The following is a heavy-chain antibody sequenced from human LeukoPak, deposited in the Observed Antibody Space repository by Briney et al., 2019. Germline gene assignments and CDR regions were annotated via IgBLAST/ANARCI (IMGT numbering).Heavy chain of an antibody. Sequence: GASVKVSYKASGGTFSSYAISWVRQAPGQGLEWMGGIIPIFGTANYAQKFQGRVTITADESTSTAYMELSSLRSEDTAVYYCARDPSTRGWFDPWGQGTLVTVSS. CDR3: ARDPSTRGWFDP. D-gene: IGHD5/OR15-5a*01. V-gene: IGHV1-69*13. J-gene: IGHJ5*02. CDR2: IIPIFGTA. CDR1: GGTFSSYA.